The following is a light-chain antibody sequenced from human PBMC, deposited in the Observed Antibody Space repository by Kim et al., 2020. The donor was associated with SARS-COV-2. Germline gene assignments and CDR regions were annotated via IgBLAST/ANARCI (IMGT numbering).Light chain of an antibody. Sequence: SYELTQPSSVSVSPGQTARITCSGDVLAKKYARWFQQKPGQAPVLVIYKDSERPSGIPERFSGSSSGTTVTLTISRAQVEDEADYYCYSAADNNLNWVFGGGTQLTVL. CDR1: VLAKKY. J-gene: IGLJ3*02. V-gene: IGLV3-27*01. CDR2: KDS. CDR3: YSAADNNLNWV.